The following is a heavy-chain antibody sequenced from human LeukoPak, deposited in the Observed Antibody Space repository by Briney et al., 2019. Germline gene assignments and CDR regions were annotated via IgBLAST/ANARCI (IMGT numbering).Heavy chain of an antibody. CDR3: ARHSRSAYTGYENAFDI. CDR1: GDSISSSSYC. Sequence: SETLSLTCTVSGDSISSSSYCWDWLRQPPGKGLEWLGNIYNSANTHYNPSLKTRISMSVDTSKNQFSLKLNSVTAADTGIYYCARHSRSAYTGYENAFDIWGQGTMVTVSS. J-gene: IGHJ3*02. D-gene: IGHD5-12*01. V-gene: IGHV4-39*01. CDR2: IYNSANT.